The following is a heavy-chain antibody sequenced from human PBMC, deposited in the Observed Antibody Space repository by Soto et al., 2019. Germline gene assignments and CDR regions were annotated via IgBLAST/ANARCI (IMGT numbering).Heavy chain of an antibody. CDR1: GGSISSGGYS. J-gene: IGHJ4*02. V-gene: IGHV4-30-2*01. Sequence: QLQLQESGSGLVKPSQTLSLTCAVSGGSISSGGYSWSWIRQPPGKGLEWIGYIYHSGSTYYNPSLKSRLTLSLXRSKNQFSLKLSSVPAADTAVYYCAGGIAARPLGYWGQGTLVTVSS. CDR2: IYHSGST. D-gene: IGHD6-6*01. CDR3: AGGIAARPLGY.